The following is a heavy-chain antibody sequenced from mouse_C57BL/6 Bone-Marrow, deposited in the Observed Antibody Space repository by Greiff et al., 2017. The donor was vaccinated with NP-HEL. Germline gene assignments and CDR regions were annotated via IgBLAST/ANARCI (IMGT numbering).Heavy chain of an antibody. J-gene: IGHJ4*01. Sequence: VMLVESGAELAKPGASVKLSCKASGYTFTSYWMHWVKQRPGQGLEWIGYINPSSGYTKYNQKFKDKATLTADKSSSTAYMQLSSLTYEDSAVYYCARPGSSYYYAMDYWGQGTSVTVSS. CDR1: GYTFTSYW. D-gene: IGHD1-1*01. CDR2: INPSSGYT. CDR3: ARPGSSYYYAMDY. V-gene: IGHV1-7*01.